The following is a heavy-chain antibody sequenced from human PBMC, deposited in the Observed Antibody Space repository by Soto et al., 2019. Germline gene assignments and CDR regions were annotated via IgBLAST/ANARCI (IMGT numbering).Heavy chain of an antibody. CDR3: AKRHYFGSGSFALAT. J-gene: IGHJ4*03. Sequence: GGSLKLSCAGSGLTFSSNAMSWVRQAQGKGLEWVSSVSGDGYASDYADSVQGRFTVSRQNSKNTLYLQMNSLRAEDTAVYYCAKRHYFGSGSFALATWGQGTLVTVSS. D-gene: IGHD3-10*01. CDR2: VSGDGYAS. CDR1: GLTFSSNA. V-gene: IGHV3-23*01.